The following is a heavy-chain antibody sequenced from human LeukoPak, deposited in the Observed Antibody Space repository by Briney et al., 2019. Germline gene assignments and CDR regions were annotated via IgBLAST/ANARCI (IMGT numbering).Heavy chain of an antibody. V-gene: IGHV3-23*01. J-gene: IGHJ6*02. Sequence: GGSLRLSCAASGFTVSSNYMSWVRQAPGKGLEWVSAISGSGGSTYYADSVKGRFTISRDNSKNTLYLQMNSLRAEDTAVYYCAKDRTRYCTNGVCYSGIYYYYGMDVWGQGTTVTVSS. D-gene: IGHD2-8*01. CDR1: GFTVSSNY. CDR2: ISGSGGST. CDR3: AKDRTRYCTNGVCYSGIYYYYGMDV.